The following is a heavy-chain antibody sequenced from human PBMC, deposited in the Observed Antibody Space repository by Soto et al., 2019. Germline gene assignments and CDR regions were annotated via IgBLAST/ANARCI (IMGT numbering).Heavy chain of an antibody. J-gene: IGHJ6*02. CDR1: GGSISSYY. D-gene: IGHD6-6*01. V-gene: IGHV4-59*01. CDR2: IYYSGST. CDR3: ARDLRKEYSSSSGPSYYYYGMDV. Sequence: SETLSLTCTVSGGSISSYYWSWIRQPPGKGLEWIGYIYYSGSTNYNPSLKSRVTISVDTSKNQFSLKLSSVTAADTAVYYCARDLRKEYSSSSGPSYYYYGMDVWGQGTTVTVSS.